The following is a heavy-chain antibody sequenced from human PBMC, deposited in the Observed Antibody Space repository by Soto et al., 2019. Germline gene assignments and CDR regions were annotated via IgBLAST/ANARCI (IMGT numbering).Heavy chain of an antibody. CDR3: AREPKEGVVAATFYFEY. V-gene: IGHV4-31*03. CDR1: GGSISSGGYY. Sequence: PSETLSLTGTVAGGSISSGGYYWRWIRQQPGKGLEWIGYIYCSGSTYYNPSLKSRVTISVDTSKNQFSLKLSSVTAADTAVYYCAREPKEGVVAATFYFEYWGQGTLVTVSS. J-gene: IGHJ4*02. D-gene: IGHD2-15*01. CDR2: IYCSGST.